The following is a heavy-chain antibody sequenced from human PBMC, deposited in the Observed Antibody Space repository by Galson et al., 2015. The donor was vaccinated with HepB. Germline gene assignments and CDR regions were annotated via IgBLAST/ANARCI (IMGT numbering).Heavy chain of an antibody. V-gene: IGHV3-30*18. D-gene: IGHD3-22*01. CDR2: ISYDGSNK. J-gene: IGHJ4*02. CDR1: GFTFNSYD. CDR3: AKDPYYYDSSGYYDYFDY. Sequence: SLRLSCAASGFTFNSYDMHWVRQAPGKGLEWEAVISYDGSNKYYADPVKGRFTISRDNSKNALYLQMNSLRAEDTAVYYCAKDPYYYDSSGYYDYFDYWGQGTLVTVSS.